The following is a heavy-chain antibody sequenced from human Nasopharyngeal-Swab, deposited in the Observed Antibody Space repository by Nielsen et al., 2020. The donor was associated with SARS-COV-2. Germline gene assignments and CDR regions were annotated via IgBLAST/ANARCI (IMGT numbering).Heavy chain of an antibody. CDR2: ISGSGGST. D-gene: IGHD3-3*01. Sequence: GESLKISCAASGFTFSNYAMSWVRQAPGKGLEWVSAISGSGGSTYYADSVKGRFTISRDNSKNTLYLQMNSLRAEDTAVYYCAKEPDYDFWSGYFDYWGQGTLVTVSS. CDR1: GFTFSNYA. J-gene: IGHJ4*02. V-gene: IGHV3-23*01. CDR3: AKEPDYDFWSGYFDY.